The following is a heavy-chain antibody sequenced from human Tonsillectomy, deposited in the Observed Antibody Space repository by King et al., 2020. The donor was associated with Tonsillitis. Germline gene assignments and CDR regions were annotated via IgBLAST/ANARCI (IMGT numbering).Heavy chain of an antibody. CDR2: INPNSGAA. V-gene: IGHV1-2*05. Sequence: VQPVQSGAEVKKPGASVKVSCKASGYTFTGYYIHWVRQAPGQGREWMGRINPNSGAANYAQTFQGRVTMTRDTSISTAYMELGRLRSDDTVWYYCARGSTVTTYYYYGMDVWGQGTAVTVSS. J-gene: IGHJ6*02. D-gene: IGHD4-17*01. CDR1: GYTFTGYY. CDR3: ARGSTVTTYYYYGMDV.